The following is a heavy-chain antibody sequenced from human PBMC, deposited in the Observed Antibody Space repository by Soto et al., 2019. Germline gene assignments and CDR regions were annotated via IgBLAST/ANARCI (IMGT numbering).Heavy chain of an antibody. J-gene: IGHJ4*02. V-gene: IGHV1-24*01. CDR3: ATDPASSGWYVH. CDR1: GYTLTELS. Sequence: SVKVSCKVSGYTLTELSMHWVRQAPGKGLEWMGGFDPEDGETIYAQKFQGRVTMTEDTSTDTAYMELSSLRSEDTAVYYCATDPASSGWYVHWGQGTLVTVSS. D-gene: IGHD6-19*01. CDR2: FDPEDGET.